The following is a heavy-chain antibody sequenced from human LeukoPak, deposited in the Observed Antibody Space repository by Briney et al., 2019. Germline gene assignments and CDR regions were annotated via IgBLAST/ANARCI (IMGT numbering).Heavy chain of an antibody. V-gene: IGHV3-48*03. CDR2: ISSSGSTI. Sequence: PGGSLRLSCAAFGFPLSSYAMSWVRQAPGKGLEWVSYISSSGSTIYYADSVKGRFTISRDNAKNSLYLQMNSLRAEDTAVYYCAELGITMIGGVWGKGTTVTISS. D-gene: IGHD3-10*02. J-gene: IGHJ6*04. CDR1: GFPLSSYA. CDR3: AELGITMIGGV.